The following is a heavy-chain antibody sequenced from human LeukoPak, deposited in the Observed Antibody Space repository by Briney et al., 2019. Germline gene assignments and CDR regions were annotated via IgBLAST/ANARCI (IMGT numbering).Heavy chain of an antibody. CDR3: ASEFGELCYFDY. CDR2: IYYSGST. D-gene: IGHD3-10*01. CDR1: GGSISSSSYY. V-gene: IGHV4-39*01. Sequence: SETLSLTCTVSGGSISSSSYYWGWIRQPPGKGLEWIGSIYYSGSTYYNPSLKSRVTISVDTSKNQFSLKLSSVPAADTAVYYCASEFGELCYFDYWGQGTLVTVSS. J-gene: IGHJ4*02.